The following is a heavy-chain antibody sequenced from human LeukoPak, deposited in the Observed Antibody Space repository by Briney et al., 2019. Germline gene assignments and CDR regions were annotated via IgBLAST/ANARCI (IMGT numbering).Heavy chain of an antibody. CDR3: ARGPYSSSAWGNNYYYGMDV. CDR1: GGTFSSYA. CDR2: IIPIFGTA. Sequence: GASVKVSCKASGGTFSSYAISWVRQAPGQGLEWMGGIIPIFGTANYAQKFQGRVTITADESTSTAYMELSSLRSEDTAVYYCARGPYSSSAWGNNYYYGMDVWGQGTTVTVSS. J-gene: IGHJ6*02. D-gene: IGHD6-13*01. V-gene: IGHV1-69*13.